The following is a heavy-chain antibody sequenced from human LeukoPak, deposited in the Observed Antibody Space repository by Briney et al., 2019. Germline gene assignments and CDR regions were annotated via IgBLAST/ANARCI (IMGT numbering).Heavy chain of an antibody. CDR1: GFTFSRFG. CDR3: ARWDYSAAARRSGDYSMDV. V-gene: IGHV3-33*01. Sequence: GGSPRLSCAASGFTFSRFGMHWVRQAPGTGLEWVAVIWYDGGNKYYADSVKGRFTISRDNPKNTVYLEMNSLRVEDTAVYYCARWDYSAAARRSGDYSMDVWGQGTTVTVSS. D-gene: IGHD3-3*01. J-gene: IGHJ6*02. CDR2: IWYDGGNK.